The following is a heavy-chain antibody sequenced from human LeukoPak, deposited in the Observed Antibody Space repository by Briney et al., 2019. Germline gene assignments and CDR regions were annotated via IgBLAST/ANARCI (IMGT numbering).Heavy chain of an antibody. D-gene: IGHD3-10*01. CDR2: IFHTGST. Sequence: KPSETLSLTCTVSGGSISSNYWSWIRQPLGKGLEWIGYIFHTGSTNYNPSLKSRVTISVDTSKNQFSLKLNSVTAADTAVYYCARHIRGAYYYFDYWGQGTLVTVSS. CDR1: GGSISSNY. V-gene: IGHV4-59*08. CDR3: ARHIRGAYYYFDY. J-gene: IGHJ4*02.